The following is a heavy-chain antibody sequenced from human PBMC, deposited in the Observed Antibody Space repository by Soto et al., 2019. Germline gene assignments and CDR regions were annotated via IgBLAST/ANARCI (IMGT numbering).Heavy chain of an antibody. CDR3: ARDIAAAGSFGEDY. CDR2: ISGSGGST. Sequence: EVQLLESGGGLVQPGGSLRLSCAASGFTFSSYAMSWVRQAPGKGLEWVSAISGSGGSTYYADSVKGRFTISRDNSKNTLYLQMNSLRAEDTAVYYCARDIAAAGSFGEDYWGQGTLVTVSS. J-gene: IGHJ4*02. CDR1: GFTFSSYA. D-gene: IGHD6-13*01. V-gene: IGHV3-23*01.